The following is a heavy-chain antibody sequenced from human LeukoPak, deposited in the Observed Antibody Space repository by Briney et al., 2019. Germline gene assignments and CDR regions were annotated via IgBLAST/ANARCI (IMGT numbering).Heavy chain of an antibody. CDR1: GFTFSHAL. CDR2: IVSNTEGGTR. D-gene: IGHD3-22*01. Sequence: GGSLRLSCAASGFTFSHALMSWVRQAPGKGLEWIGRIVSNTEGGTRDYAAPVKGRFTISRDDSKNTLYLQMNSLKTEDTAVYHCITGIRSGYYVYWGQGTLVTVSS. CDR3: ITGIRSGYYVY. V-gene: IGHV3-15*04. J-gene: IGHJ4*02.